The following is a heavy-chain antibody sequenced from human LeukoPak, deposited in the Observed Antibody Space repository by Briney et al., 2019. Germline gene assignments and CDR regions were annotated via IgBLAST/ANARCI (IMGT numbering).Heavy chain of an antibody. D-gene: IGHD3-22*01. CDR2: IYYSGST. CDR3: ARSYDSRGYYYYGMDV. CDR1: GGSISTYH. Sequence: PSETLSLTCTVSGGSISTYHWSWIRQPPGKGLEWIGYIYYSGSTNYNPSLKSRVTISLDTSKIQFSLRLSSVTAADTAVYYCARSYDSRGYYYYGMDVWGQGTTVTVSS. J-gene: IGHJ6*02. V-gene: IGHV4-59*01.